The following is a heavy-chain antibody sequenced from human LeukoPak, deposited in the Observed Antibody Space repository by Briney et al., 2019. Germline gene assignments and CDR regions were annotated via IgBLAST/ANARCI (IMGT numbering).Heavy chain of an antibody. CDR3: ARQYSSGPSDY. CDR2: ISAYNGNT. CDR1: GYTFTSYG. Sequence: ASVKVSCKASGYTFTSYGISWVRQATGQGLEWMGLISAYNGNTNYAQKLQGRVTMTTDTSTSTAYMELRSLRSDDTAVYYCARQYSSGPSDYWGQGTLVTVSS. V-gene: IGHV1-18*01. D-gene: IGHD6-19*01. J-gene: IGHJ4*02.